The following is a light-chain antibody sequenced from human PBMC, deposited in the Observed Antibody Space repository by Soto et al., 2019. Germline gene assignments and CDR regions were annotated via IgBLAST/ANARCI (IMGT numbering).Light chain of an antibody. V-gene: IGKV1-39*01. CDR2: AAS. Sequence: MQMTQSPSSLSASVGDRVTITCRASQSISTYLNWYLQKPGKAPKLLIYAASGLQDGVPSRFSGSGSGTDFTLAISDLQPEDFATYYCQQTRSFPYTFGQGTKVDIK. J-gene: IGKJ2*01. CDR1: QSISTY. CDR3: QQTRSFPYT.